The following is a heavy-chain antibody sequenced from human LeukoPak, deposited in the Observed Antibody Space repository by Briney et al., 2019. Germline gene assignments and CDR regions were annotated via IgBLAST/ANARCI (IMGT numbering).Heavy chain of an antibody. V-gene: IGHV3-7*01. Sequence: GGSLRLSCAASGFTLSSYWMSWVRQAPGKGLEWVANIKQDGSEKYYVDSVKGRFTISRDNAKNSLFLQMNRLRAEDTAVYSWARDPALSVYWGQGTLVIVSS. J-gene: IGHJ4*02. CDR1: GFTLSSYW. CDR3: ARDPALSVY. CDR2: IKQDGSEK.